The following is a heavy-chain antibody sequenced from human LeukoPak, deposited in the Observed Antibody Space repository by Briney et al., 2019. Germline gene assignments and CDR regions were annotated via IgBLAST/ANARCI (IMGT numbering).Heavy chain of an antibody. Sequence: PGGSLRHSCAASGFTFSSYWMSWVRQAPGKGLEWVANIKQDGSEKYYVDSVKGRFTISRDNAKNSLYLQMNSLRAEDTAVYYCARIRFDVLGFLEYFDYWGQGTLVTVSS. CDR3: ARIRFDVLGFLEYFDY. J-gene: IGHJ4*02. V-gene: IGHV3-7*01. D-gene: IGHD3-16*01. CDR2: IKQDGSEK. CDR1: GFTFSSYW.